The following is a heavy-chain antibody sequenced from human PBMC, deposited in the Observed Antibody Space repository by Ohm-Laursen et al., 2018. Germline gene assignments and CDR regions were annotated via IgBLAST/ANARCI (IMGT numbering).Heavy chain of an antibody. D-gene: IGHD3-10*01. CDR3: ARSYSRGFDY. CDR2: VYYSGTT. J-gene: IGHJ4*02. V-gene: IGHV4-59*01. Sequence: PSETLSLTCPVSSGSISNFYWSWIRQPPGKGLEWIGYVYYSGTTNYNPSLKSRITISVDTSKNQFSLNLSSVTAADTAIYYCARSYSRGFDYWGQGTLVTVSS. CDR1: SGSISNFY.